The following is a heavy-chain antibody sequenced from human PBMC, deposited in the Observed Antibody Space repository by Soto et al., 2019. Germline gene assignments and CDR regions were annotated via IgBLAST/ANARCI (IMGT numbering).Heavy chain of an antibody. CDR3: AKAITSIAEDWFDP. CDR2: ISWNSGSI. CDR1: GFTFEDDA. D-gene: IGHD2-21*01. Sequence: EVQLVESGGGLVQPGRSLRLSCAAYGFTFEDDAMHWVRQAPGKGLEWVSGISWNSGSIGYADSVKGRFTISRDNAKNSLYLQMNSLRAEDTALYYCAKAITSIAEDWFDPWGQGTLVTGSS. V-gene: IGHV3-9*01. J-gene: IGHJ5*02.